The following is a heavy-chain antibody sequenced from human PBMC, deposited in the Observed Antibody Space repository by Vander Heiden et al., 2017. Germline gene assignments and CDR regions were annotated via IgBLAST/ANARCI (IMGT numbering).Heavy chain of an antibody. J-gene: IGHJ4*02. Sequence: QVQLVPSGDEVKTHGASVKVSCRVSGYTLTELSMNWVRQAPGKGLEGMGGFDPEDGETIYAQKFQGRVTMTEDTSTDTAYMELSSLRSEDTAVYYCATAYDILTGYYGFDYWGQGTLVTVSS. V-gene: IGHV1-24*01. D-gene: IGHD3-9*01. CDR3: ATAYDILTGYYGFDY. CDR2: FDPEDGET. CDR1: GYTLTELS.